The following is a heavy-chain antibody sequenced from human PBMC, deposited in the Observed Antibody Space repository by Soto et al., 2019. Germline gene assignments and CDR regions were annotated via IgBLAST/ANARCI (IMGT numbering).Heavy chain of an antibody. Sequence: SVKVSCKASGGAFSTYTITWARQAPGQGLEWMGRIIPIIGIINYAQKFQGRVTISADKFTGTAYMELTGLRSDDTAVYYCAGDPDSHYNDSHASSYPWGQGTLVTVSS. J-gene: IGHJ5*02. V-gene: IGHV1-69*04. CDR3: AGDPDSHYNDSHASSYP. CDR1: GGAFSTYT. D-gene: IGHD4-4*01. CDR2: IIPIIGII.